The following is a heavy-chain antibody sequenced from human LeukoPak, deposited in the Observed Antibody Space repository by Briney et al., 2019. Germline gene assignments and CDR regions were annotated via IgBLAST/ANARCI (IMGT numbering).Heavy chain of an antibody. CDR2: ISGSGGNT. D-gene: IGHD5-18*01. CDR1: GFTFSSYA. CDR3: ASNGRYSYGYDY. V-gene: IGHV3-23*01. Sequence: GGSLRLSCAASGFTFSSYAMSWVRQAPGKGLEWVSAISGSGGNTYYADSVKGRFTISRDNSKNTLYLQMNSLRAEDTAVYYCASNGRYSYGYDYWGQGTLVTVSS. J-gene: IGHJ4*02.